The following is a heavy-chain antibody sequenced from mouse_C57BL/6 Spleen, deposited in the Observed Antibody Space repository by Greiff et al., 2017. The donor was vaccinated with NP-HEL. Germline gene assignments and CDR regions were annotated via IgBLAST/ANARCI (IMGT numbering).Heavy chain of an antibody. CDR3: ARGGVYYGSSSFDY. D-gene: IGHD1-1*01. Sequence: EVQLQQSGPELVKPGASVKISCKASGYTFTDYYMNWVKQSHGKSLEWIGDINPNNGGTSYNQKFKGKATLTVDKSSSTAYMELRSLTSEDSAVYYCARGGVYYGSSSFDYWGQGTTHTVSS. CDR1: GYTFTDYY. J-gene: IGHJ2*01. CDR2: INPNNGGT. V-gene: IGHV1-26*01.